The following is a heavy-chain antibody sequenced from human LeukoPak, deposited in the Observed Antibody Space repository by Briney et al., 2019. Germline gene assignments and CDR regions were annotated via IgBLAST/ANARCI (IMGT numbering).Heavy chain of an antibody. Sequence: SQTLSLTCAISGDSVSINSAAGNWIRQSPSRGLEWLVRTDYRSKWYNDYAVSVKSRITINPDTSKNQFSLQLNSVTPEDTAVYYCARDSGYCSGGSCRDINWFDPWGQGTLVTVSS. CDR3: ARDSGYCSGGSCRDINWFDP. CDR2: TDYRSKWYN. V-gene: IGHV6-1*01. D-gene: IGHD2-15*01. CDR1: GDSVSINSAA. J-gene: IGHJ5*02.